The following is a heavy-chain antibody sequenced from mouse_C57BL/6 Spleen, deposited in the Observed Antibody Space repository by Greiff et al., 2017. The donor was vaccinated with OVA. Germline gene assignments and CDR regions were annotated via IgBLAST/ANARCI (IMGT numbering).Heavy chain of an antibody. D-gene: IGHD2-4*01. J-gene: IGHJ2*01. V-gene: IGHV3-6*01. CDR1: GYSITSGYY. CDR2: ISYDGSN. Sequence: EVKLQESGPGLVKPSQSLSLTCSVTGYSITSGYYWNWIRQFPGNKLEWMGYISYDGSNNYNPSLKNRISITRDTSKNQFFLKLNSVTTEDTATYYCARGDYYDYDVYYFDYWGQGTTLTVSS. CDR3: ARGDYYDYDVYYFDY.